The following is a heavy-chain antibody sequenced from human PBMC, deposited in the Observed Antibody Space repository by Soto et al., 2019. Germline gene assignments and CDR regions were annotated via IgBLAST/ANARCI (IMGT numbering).Heavy chain of an antibody. J-gene: IGHJ4*02. CDR3: AKDADSSGWPTPLDY. D-gene: IGHD6-19*01. CDR1: GFTFSSYA. CDR2: ISGSGGST. Sequence: PGGSLRLSCAASGFTFSSYAMSWVRQAPGKGLEWASAISGSGGSTYYADSVKGRFTISRDNSKNTLYLQMNSLRAEDTAVYYCAKDADSSGWPTPLDYWGQGTLVTVSS. V-gene: IGHV3-23*01.